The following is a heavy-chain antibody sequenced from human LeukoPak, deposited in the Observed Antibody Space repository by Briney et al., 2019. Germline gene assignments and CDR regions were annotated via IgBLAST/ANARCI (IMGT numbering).Heavy chain of an antibody. D-gene: IGHD4-23*01. J-gene: IGHJ3*02. CDR2: SYYIEST. Sequence: PSETLSLTCTVSGGSINHYYWSWIRQPPGKGLEWIGYSYYIESTNYNPSLKSRVTISVDTSRNRFSLKLSSVTAADTAMYYCASSGGTVVTEEGAFDIWGQGTMVTVSS. CDR1: GGSINHYY. CDR3: ASSGGTVVTEEGAFDI. V-gene: IGHV4-59*01.